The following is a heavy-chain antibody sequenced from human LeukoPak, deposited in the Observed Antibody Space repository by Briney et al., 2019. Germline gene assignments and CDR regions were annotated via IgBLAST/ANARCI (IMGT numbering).Heavy chain of an antibody. D-gene: IGHD3-3*01. CDR1: GYAFTRYY. J-gene: IGHJ4*02. Sequence: ASVKVSCKASGYAFTRYYMHWVRQAPGQGLEWMGWVNPNSGGTNYAQKFQGRVTMTRDTSISTAYMELSRLRSDDTAVYYCARPLGGSLRFLEWLLFDYWGQGTLVTVSS. V-gene: IGHV1-2*02. CDR3: ARPLGGSLRFLEWLLFDY. CDR2: VNPNSGGT.